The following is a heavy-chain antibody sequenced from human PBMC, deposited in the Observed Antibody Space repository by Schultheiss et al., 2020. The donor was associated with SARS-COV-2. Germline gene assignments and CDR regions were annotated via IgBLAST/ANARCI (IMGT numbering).Heavy chain of an antibody. J-gene: IGHJ4*02. CDR2: IDPSDSYT. Sequence: GESLKISCKGSGYSFTSYWISWVRQMPGKGLEWMGRIDPSDSYTNYSPSFQGHVTISADKSISTAYLQWSSLKASDTAMYYCARHRWGYCSGGSCLTSLDYWGQGTLVTVSS. D-gene: IGHD2-15*01. CDR1: GYSFTSYW. V-gene: IGHV5-10-1*01. CDR3: ARHRWGYCSGGSCLTSLDY.